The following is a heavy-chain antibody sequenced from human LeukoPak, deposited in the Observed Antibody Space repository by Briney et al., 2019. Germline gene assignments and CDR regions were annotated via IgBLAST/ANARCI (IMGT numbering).Heavy chain of an antibody. D-gene: IGHD6-19*01. CDR2: ITGSGGST. V-gene: IGHV3-23*01. J-gene: IGHJ4*02. CDR3: ANGGSIAVATPLDY. CDR1: GFTFSSYA. Sequence: GGSLRLSCAASGFTFSSYAMSWVRQAPGRGLECVSGITGSGGSTYYADSVKGRFTISRDNSKNTLYLQMNSLRAEDTAVYYCANGGSIAVATPLDYWGQGTLVTVSS.